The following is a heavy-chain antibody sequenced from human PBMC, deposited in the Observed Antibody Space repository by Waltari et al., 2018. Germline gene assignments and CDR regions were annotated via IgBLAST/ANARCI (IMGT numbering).Heavy chain of an antibody. D-gene: IGHD6-19*01. J-gene: IGHJ4*02. CDR2: IYSDDST. CDR3: ARESEVSGWYVS. Sequence: EVQLVETGGGLIQPGGSLRLSCAASGFTAGNKYMSWVRQAPGKGLEWVSGIYSDDSTHYPDSVKGRFTISRDNSKNTLYLQMNSLRADDTAVYYCARESEVSGWYVSWGQGTLVTVSS. CDR1: GFTAGNKY. V-gene: IGHV3-53*02.